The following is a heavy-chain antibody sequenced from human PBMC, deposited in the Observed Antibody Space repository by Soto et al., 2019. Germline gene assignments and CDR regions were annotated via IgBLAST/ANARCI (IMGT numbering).Heavy chain of an antibody. Sequence: EVQLVESGGGLVQPGGSLRLSCAASGFTVSSNYMSWVRQAPGKGLEWVSVIYSGGSTYYADSVKGRFTISRDNSKNTLHPEMNGLRSDDTDVYYCARDLSQMYCSSWYMGIAFDIWCLGTMVAVSS. J-gene: IGHJ3*02. CDR3: ARDLSQMYCSSWYMGIAFDI. D-gene: IGHD6-13*01. CDR1: GFTVSSNY. CDR2: IYSGGST. V-gene: IGHV3-66*01.